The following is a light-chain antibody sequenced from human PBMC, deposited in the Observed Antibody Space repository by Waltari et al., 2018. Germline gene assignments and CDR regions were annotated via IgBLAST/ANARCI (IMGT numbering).Light chain of an antibody. CDR2: DAS. CDR1: QSVSSY. J-gene: IGKJ2*01. Sequence: EIVLPQSPATLSLSPGARAPLSCRASQSVSSYLAWYQQKPGQAPRPLIYDASNRATGIPARFSGSGSGTDFTLTISSLEPEDFAVYYCQQRSNWPPTFGQGTKLEIK. V-gene: IGKV3-11*01. CDR3: QQRSNWPPT.